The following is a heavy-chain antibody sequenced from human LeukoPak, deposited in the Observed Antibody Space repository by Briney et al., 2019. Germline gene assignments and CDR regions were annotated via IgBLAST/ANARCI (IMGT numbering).Heavy chain of an antibody. D-gene: IGHD6-6*01. CDR3: ARPFGTSSGFDY. CDR2: IYSSGGT. Sequence: SETLSLTCTVSGDSISSGGYCWNWFRQHPGKGLEWIGYIYSSGGTFYNPSLKSRVTISVDTSKNHFSLRLGSVTAADTALYYCARPFGTSSGFDYWGQGILVTVSS. V-gene: IGHV4-31*03. J-gene: IGHJ4*02. CDR1: GDSISSGGYC.